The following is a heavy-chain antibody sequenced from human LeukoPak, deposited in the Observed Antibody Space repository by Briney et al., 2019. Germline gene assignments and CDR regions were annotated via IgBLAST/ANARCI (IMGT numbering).Heavy chain of an antibody. V-gene: IGHV4-61*02. CDR3: ARDRFVDYYDSSGYQPLDY. CDR2: IYTSGST. CDR1: GGSISSGSYY. Sequence: NPSQTLSLTCSVSGGSISSGSYYWSWIRQPAGKGLEWIARIYTSGSTNYNPSLKSRFTISVDTSKNQFSLTLSSVTAADTAVYYCARDRFVDYYDSSGYQPLDYWGQGTLVTVSS. D-gene: IGHD3-22*01. J-gene: IGHJ4*02.